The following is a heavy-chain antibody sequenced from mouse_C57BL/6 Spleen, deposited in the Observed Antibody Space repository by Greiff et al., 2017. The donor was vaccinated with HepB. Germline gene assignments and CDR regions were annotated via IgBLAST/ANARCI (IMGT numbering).Heavy chain of an antibody. J-gene: IGHJ2*01. V-gene: IGHV14-4*01. CDR3: TRGYFDY. CDR1: GFNIKDDY. Sequence: EVKLQESGAELVRPGASVKLSCTASGFNIKDDYMHWVKQRPEQGLEWIGWIDPENGDTEYASKFQGKATITADTSSNTAYLQLSSLTSEDTGGYYCTRGYFDYWGQCTTLTVSS. CDR2: IDPENGDT.